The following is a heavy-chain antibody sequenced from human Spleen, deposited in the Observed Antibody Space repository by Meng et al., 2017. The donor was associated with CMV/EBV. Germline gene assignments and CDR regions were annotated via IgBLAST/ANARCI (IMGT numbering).Heavy chain of an antibody. J-gene: IGHJ4*02. D-gene: IGHD3-22*01. V-gene: IGHV1-69*05. CDR3: ALYSSGYYGLGY. CDR1: GGTFSSYA. CDR2: IIPIFGTA. Sequence: CKASGGTFSSYAISWVRQAPGQGLEWMGGIIPIFGTASYAQKFQGRVTITTDESTSTAYMELSSLRSEDTAVYYCALYSSGYYGLGYWGQGTLVTVSS.